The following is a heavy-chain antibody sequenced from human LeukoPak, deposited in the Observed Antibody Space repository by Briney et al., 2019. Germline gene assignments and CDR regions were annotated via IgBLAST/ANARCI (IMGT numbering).Heavy chain of an antibody. V-gene: IGHV3-23*01. D-gene: IGHD6-25*01. CDR1: GFIFSNYA. CDR2: ISGSGGNI. Sequence: GGSLRLSCAASGFIFSNYAMTWVRQAPGKGLEWVSTISGSGGNIYYADSVKGRFTISRDNSKNTLNLQMNSLRAEDTAVYYCAKGIAAVTEGRSWDYYYAMDVWGQAITVTVSS. J-gene: IGHJ6*02. CDR3: AKGIAAVTEGRSWDYYYAMDV.